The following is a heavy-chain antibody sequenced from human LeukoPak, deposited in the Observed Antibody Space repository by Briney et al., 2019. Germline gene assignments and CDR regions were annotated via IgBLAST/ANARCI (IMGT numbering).Heavy chain of an antibody. Sequence: SETLSLTCTVSGGSISSGSYYWSWIRQPAGKGLEWIGRIYTSGSTNYNPSLKSRVTISVDTSKNQFSLKLSSVTAADTAVYYCARGLVGYSYGAWGQGTLVTVSS. J-gene: IGHJ4*02. D-gene: IGHD5-18*01. CDR3: ARGLVGYSYGA. CDR1: GGSISSGSYY. V-gene: IGHV4-61*02. CDR2: IYTSGST.